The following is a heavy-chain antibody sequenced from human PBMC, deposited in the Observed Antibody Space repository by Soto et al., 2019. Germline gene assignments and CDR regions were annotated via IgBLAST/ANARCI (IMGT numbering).Heavy chain of an antibody. V-gene: IGHV4-31*03. CDR2: IYYTGST. J-gene: IGHJ4*02. CDR1: GGSISSGGYY. D-gene: IGHD1-20*01. Sequence: PSETLSLTCTVSGGSISSGGYYWSWIRQHPEEGLEWIGYIYYTGSTYYNPSLKSRVTMSVDTSKNQFSLKLSSVTAADTAIYYCATVGGNWNYVDHWGQGTLVTVSS. CDR3: ATVGGNWNYVDH.